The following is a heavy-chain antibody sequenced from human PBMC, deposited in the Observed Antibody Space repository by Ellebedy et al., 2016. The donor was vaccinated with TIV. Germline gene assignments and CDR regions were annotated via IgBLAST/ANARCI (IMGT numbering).Heavy chain of an antibody. Sequence: GESLKISXAASGFTFSGSAMHWVRQASGKGLEWVGRIRSKANSYATAYAASVKGRFTISRDDSKNTAYLQMNSLKTEDTAVYYCVAATEFYYYYYYMDVWGKGTTVTVSS. J-gene: IGHJ6*03. CDR3: VAATEFYYYYYYMDV. CDR1: GFTFSGSA. V-gene: IGHV3-73*01. CDR2: IRSKANSYAT. D-gene: IGHD2-15*01.